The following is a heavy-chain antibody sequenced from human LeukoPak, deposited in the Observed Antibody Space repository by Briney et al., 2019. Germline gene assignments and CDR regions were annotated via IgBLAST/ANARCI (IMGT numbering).Heavy chain of an antibody. CDR2: TYYRSKWYS. J-gene: IGHJ3*02. CDR3: ARDAGWEILHAFDI. D-gene: IGHD1-26*01. CDR1: GDSVSSNSAS. V-gene: IGHV6-1*01. Sequence: SQTPSLTCAISGDSVSSNSASWNWIRQSPSRGLEWLGRTYYRSKWYSEYAGSVRGRITINADTSKNQFSLQLYSVTPDDTAVYYCARDAGWEILHAFDIWGQGTMVTVSS.